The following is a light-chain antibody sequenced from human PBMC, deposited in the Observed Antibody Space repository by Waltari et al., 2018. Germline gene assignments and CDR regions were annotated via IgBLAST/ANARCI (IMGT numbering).Light chain of an antibody. Sequence: QSVLTQPPSPSWTPGHRVTISCSGTSSHIGSNTVNSYHLLPGTALNHLIYNMHKRPSGVPDRCSGSKSGTAASLAISGLQSEDEADYYWAAWDDRPNGWVFGGGTKLTVL. CDR3: AAWDDRPNGWV. CDR1: SSHIGSNT. J-gene: IGLJ3*02. V-gene: IGLV1-44*01. CDR2: NMH.